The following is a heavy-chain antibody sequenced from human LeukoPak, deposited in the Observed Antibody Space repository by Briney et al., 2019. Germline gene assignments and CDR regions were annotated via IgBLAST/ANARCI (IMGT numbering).Heavy chain of an antibody. D-gene: IGHD6-13*01. J-gene: IGHJ4*02. CDR2: IIPIFGTA. Sequence: ASVKVSCKASGGTFSSYAISWVRQAPGQGLEWMGGIIPIFGTANYAQKFQGRVTITTDESTSTAYMELSSLRSEDTAVYYCARSRAVLSVSGIAELHYFDYWGQGTLVTVSS. CDR1: GGTFSSYA. V-gene: IGHV1-69*05. CDR3: ARSRAVLSVSGIAELHYFDY.